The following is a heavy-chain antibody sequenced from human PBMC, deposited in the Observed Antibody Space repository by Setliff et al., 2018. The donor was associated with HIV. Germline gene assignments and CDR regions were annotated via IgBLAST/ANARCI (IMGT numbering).Heavy chain of an antibody. V-gene: IGHV1-69*13. D-gene: IGHD4-17*01. CDR2: IIPIFGTA. Sequence: ASVKVSCKASGGTFSKYAISWVRQAPGQGLEWMGGIIPIFGTANYAQKFQGRVTITADESTSTAYMELSSLRSEDTAVYYCARGAPDYDTNPFYYHFYMHVWGKGTTVTVSS. J-gene: IGHJ6*03. CDR3: ARGAPDYDTNPFYYHFYMHV. CDR1: GGTFSKYA.